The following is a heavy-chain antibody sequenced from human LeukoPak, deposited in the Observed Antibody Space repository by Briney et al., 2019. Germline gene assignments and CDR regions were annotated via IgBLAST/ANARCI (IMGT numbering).Heavy chain of an antibody. Sequence: ASVKVSCKASGGTFSSYAISWVRQAPGQGLEWMGGIIPIFGTANYAQRFQGRVTITADESTSTAYMELSSLRSEDTAVYYCARGVAGDAFDIWGQGTMVTVSS. CDR3: ARGVAGDAFDI. D-gene: IGHD6-19*01. J-gene: IGHJ3*02. CDR2: IIPIFGTA. CDR1: GGTFSSYA. V-gene: IGHV1-69*13.